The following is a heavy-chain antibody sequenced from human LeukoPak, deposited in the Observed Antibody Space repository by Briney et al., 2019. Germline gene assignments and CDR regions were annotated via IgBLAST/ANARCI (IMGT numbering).Heavy chain of an antibody. D-gene: IGHD6-19*01. J-gene: IGHJ4*02. CDR3: ARGRLSGWYYFDY. Sequence: GGSLRLSCAASGFTVSSNYMSWVRQAPGKGLEGVSVIYSGGSTYYADSVKGRFTISRDNSKNTLYLQMNSLRAEDTAVYYCARGRLSGWYYFDYWGQGTQVTVSS. CDR1: GFTVSSNY. V-gene: IGHV3-53*01. CDR2: IYSGGST.